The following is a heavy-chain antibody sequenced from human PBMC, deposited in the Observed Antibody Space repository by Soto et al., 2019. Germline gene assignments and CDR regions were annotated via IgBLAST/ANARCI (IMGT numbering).Heavy chain of an antibody. V-gene: IGHV1-18*01. CDR1: GYRFSIYG. CDR2: IKPYNDNT. Sequence: GSVKVSCKASGYRFSIYGINRVLQSPGQGLEWMGWIKPYNDNTKYAQNLQGRMTMTTDTSTSTAYMELRSLRSDDTAVYYCARDLDGSGSYYTDYWGQGTLVTVSS. J-gene: IGHJ4*02. CDR3: ARDLDGSGSYYTDY. D-gene: IGHD3-10*01.